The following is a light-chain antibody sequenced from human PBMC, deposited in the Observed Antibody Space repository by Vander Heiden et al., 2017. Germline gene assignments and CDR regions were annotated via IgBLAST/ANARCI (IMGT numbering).Light chain of an antibody. CDR3: QQDGSSPRT. J-gene: IGKJ1*01. V-gene: IGKV3-20*01. CDR1: QSVRSSF. Sequence: EIVLTQSPGTLSLSPGERATPSCRASQSVRSSFVAWYQQKPDQAPRLLIYGASSRTTGIPDRFSGSACGTDFTLTISRLEPEDFAVYYCQQDGSSPRTFGQGTKVEIK. CDR2: GAS.